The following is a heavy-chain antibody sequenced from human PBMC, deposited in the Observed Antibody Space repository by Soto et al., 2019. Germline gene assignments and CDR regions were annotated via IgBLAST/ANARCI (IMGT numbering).Heavy chain of an antibody. CDR1: GFTFSSYS. D-gene: IGHD3-3*01. Sequence: PGGSLRLSCAASGFTFSSYSMNWVRQAPGKGLEWVSSISSSSSYIYYADSVKGRFTISRDNAKNSLYLQMNSLRAEDTAVYYCARDPRPYYDFYWFDPWGQGTLVTVSS. CDR3: ARDPRPYYDFYWFDP. V-gene: IGHV3-21*01. J-gene: IGHJ5*02. CDR2: ISSSSSYI.